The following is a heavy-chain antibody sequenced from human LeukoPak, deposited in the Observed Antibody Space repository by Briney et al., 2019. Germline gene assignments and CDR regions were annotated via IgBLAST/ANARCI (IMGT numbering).Heavy chain of an antibody. D-gene: IGHD3-10*01. J-gene: IGHJ4*02. CDR1: GGSFGGYY. CDR3: ARAWYYGSGSYFVY. V-gene: IGHV4-34*01. CDR2: INHSGST. Sequence: SETLSLTCAVYGGSFGGYYWSWIRQPPGKGLEWIGEINHSGSTNYNPSLKSRVTISVDTSKNQFSLKLSSVTAEDTAVYYCARAWYYGSGSYFVYWGQGTLVTVSS.